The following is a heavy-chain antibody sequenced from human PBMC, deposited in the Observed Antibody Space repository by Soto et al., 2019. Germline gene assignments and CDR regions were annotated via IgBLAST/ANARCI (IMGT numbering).Heavy chain of an antibody. V-gene: IGHV3-7*03. J-gene: IGHJ6*02. D-gene: IGHD5-12*01. CDR3: ARVSGYDWGGYYYGMDV. CDR1: GFTFSSYW. CDR2: IKQDGSEK. Sequence: GGSLRLSCAASGFTFSSYWMSWVRQAPGKGLEWVANIKQDGSEKYYVDSVKGRFTIPRDNAKNSLYLQMNSLRAEDTAVYYCARVSGYDWGGYYYGMDVWGQGTTVTVSS.